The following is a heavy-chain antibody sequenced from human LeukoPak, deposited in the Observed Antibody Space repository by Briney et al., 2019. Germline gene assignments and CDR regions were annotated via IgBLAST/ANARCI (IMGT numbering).Heavy chain of an antibody. CDR3: ARGPNEYYYYYYMDV. CDR1: GGSISSYY. V-gene: IGHV4-59*01. D-gene: IGHD1-1*01. J-gene: IGHJ6*03. CDR2: IYYSGST. Sequence: SETLSLTCTVSGGSISSYYWSWIRQPPGKGLEWIGYIYYSGSTNYNPSLKSRVTISVDTSKNQFSLKLSSVTAADTAVYYCARGPNEYYYYYYMDVWGKGTTVTVSS.